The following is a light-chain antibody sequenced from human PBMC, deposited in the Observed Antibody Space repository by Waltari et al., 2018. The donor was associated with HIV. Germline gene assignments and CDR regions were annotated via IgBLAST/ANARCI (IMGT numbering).Light chain of an antibody. CDR1: KNNVGFQG. J-gene: IGLJ3*02. Sequence: QAGLTQPPSVSKALKQTATLTCTGDKNNVGFQGAAWLKHHGGRPPKLLSYRGNNRPSGVPDRFSASTSGNTVSLNITGLQADDEADYFCSSWDTRLNGWVFGGGTHLTVL. CDR2: RGN. V-gene: IGLV10-54*04. CDR3: SSWDTRLNGWV.